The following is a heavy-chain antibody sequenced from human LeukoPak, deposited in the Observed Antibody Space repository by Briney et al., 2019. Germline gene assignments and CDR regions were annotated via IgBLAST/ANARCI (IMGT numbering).Heavy chain of an antibody. J-gene: IGHJ4*02. D-gene: IGHD3-22*01. CDR1: GYIFTSYW. CDR2: IDPSDSYT. CDR3: ARGDYYYDSSGYSY. V-gene: IGHV5-10-1*01. Sequence: GESLKISCKGSGYIFTSYWISWVRQMPGKGLEWMGRIDPSDSYTNYSPSFQGHVTISADKSISTAYLQWSSLKASDTAMYYCARGDYYYDSSGYSYWGQGTLATVSS.